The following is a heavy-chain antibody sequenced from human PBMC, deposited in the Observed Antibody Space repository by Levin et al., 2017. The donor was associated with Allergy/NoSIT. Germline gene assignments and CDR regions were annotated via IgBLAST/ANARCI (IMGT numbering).Heavy chain of an antibody. D-gene: IGHD4-17*01. CDR2: IYYSGST. V-gene: IGHV4-39*01. CDR1: GGSISSSSYY. CDR3: ASPDYGDYAEYFQH. J-gene: IGHJ1*01. Sequence: KASETLSLTCTVSGGSISSSSYYWGWIRQPPGKGLEWIGSIYYSGSTYYNPSLKSRVTISVDTSKNQFSLKLSSVTAADTAVYYCASPDYGDYAEYFQHWGQGTLVTVSS.